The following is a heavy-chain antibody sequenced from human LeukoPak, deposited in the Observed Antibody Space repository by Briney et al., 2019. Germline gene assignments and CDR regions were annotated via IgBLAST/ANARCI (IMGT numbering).Heavy chain of an antibody. CDR3: ARDLASDYYDSSGYYYHDY. CDR2: ISAYNGNT. Sequence: EASVKVSCKASGYTFTSYGISWVRQAPGQGLEWMGWISAYNGNTNYAQKLQGRVTMTTDTSTSTAYMELRSLRSDDTAVYYCARDLASDYYDSSGYYYHDYWGQGTLVTVSS. J-gene: IGHJ4*02. D-gene: IGHD3-22*01. V-gene: IGHV1-18*01. CDR1: GYTFTSYG.